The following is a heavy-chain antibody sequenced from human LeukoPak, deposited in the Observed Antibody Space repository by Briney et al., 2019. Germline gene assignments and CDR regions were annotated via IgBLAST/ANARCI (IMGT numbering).Heavy chain of an antibody. Sequence: PSETLSLTCIVSGGSISSYDWSWIRQPPGKGLEWIGYIYYSGSTNYNPSLKSRVTISVDTSKNQFSLKLSSVTAADTAVYYCARHLRLSYYDTSGYYCNDAFDIWGQGTMVTASS. CDR3: ARHLRLSYYDTSGYYCNDAFDI. J-gene: IGHJ3*02. V-gene: IGHV4-59*08. CDR1: GGSISSYD. CDR2: IYYSGST. D-gene: IGHD3-22*01.